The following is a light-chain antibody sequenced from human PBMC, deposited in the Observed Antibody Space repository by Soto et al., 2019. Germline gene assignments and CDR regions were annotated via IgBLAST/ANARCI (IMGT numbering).Light chain of an antibody. J-gene: IGLJ2*01. CDR3: AAWDDSLNGVV. V-gene: IGLV1-44*01. CDR1: SSNIGSNT. CDR2: SNN. Sequence: QSVLTQPPSASGTPGQRVTISCSVSSSNIGSNTVNWYQQLPRTAPKLLIYSNNQRPSGVTDRFSGSKSGTSASLAISGLQSEDEADYYCAAWDDSLNGVVFGGGTKLTVL.